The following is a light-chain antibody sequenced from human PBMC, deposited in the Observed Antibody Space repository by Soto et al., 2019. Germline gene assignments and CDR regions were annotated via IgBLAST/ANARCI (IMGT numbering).Light chain of an antibody. CDR3: QQRSNWFPRT. CDR1: QSISSF. CDR2: DAS. V-gene: IGKV3-11*01. J-gene: IGKJ4*01. Sequence: EIVLTQSPATLSLSPGKRATLSCRPSQSISSFLGWYQQKPGQAPRLLIYDASTRATGIPARFSGSGSATDFSVTVSSLEPQDSGIYYCQQRSNWFPRTFGGGTKLEIK.